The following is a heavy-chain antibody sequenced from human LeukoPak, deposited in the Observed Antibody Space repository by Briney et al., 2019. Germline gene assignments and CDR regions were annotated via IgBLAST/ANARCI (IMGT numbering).Heavy chain of an antibody. V-gene: IGHV4-30-4*08. J-gene: IGHJ3*02. CDR1: GGSISSGDYY. CDR3: GATGGAFDI. Sequence: PSQTLSLTCTVSGGSISSGDYYWSWIRQPPGKGLEWIGYICYSGSTYYNPSLKSRVTISVDTSKNQFSLKLSSVTAADAAVYYCGATGGAFDIWGQGTMVTVSS. CDR2: ICYSGST. D-gene: IGHD7-27*01.